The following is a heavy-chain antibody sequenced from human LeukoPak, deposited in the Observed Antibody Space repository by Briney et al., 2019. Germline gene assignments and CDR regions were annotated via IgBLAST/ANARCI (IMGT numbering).Heavy chain of an antibody. CDR2: IKSKGDGETT. J-gene: IGHJ4*02. D-gene: IGHD3-10*01. Sequence: GGSLRLSCTAPGFTFTNAWMSWVRQAPGKGLEWVGRIKSKGDGETTDYAAPVKGRFTMSRDDSKATLYLQMNSLKAEYTAVYYCTTDLGITMIRGVIVYWGQGALVTVSS. CDR1: GFTFTNAW. V-gene: IGHV3-15*01. CDR3: TTDLGITMIRGVIVY.